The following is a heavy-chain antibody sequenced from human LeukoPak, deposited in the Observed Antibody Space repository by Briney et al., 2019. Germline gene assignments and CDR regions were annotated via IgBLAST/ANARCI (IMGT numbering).Heavy chain of an antibody. CDR2: ISGSGGST. D-gene: IGHD3-3*01. CDR1: GFTFSSYA. V-gene: IGHV3-23*01. Sequence: GGSLRLSCAASGFTFSSYAMSWVRQAPGKGLEWVSAISGSGGSTYYADSVKGRFTISRDNSKNTLYLQMNSLRAEDTAVYYCAKVLTIFGVVPFRYFDYWGQGTLVTVSS. CDR3: AKVLTIFGVVPFRYFDY. J-gene: IGHJ4*02.